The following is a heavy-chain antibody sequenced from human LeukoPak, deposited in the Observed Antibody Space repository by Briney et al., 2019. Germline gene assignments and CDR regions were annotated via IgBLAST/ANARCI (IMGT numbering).Heavy chain of an antibody. V-gene: IGHV1-46*01. CDR1: GYSYTSYY. CDR2: INPGGFST. D-gene: IGHD3-10*01. CDR3: ARGDEVRALDL. J-gene: IGHJ5*02. Sequence: ASVKVSCKASGYSYTSYYIHWVRQAPGQGLEWMGIINPGGFSTTYSQKFKGRVTMTRDTSTSTVYLELSSLRSDDTAVYFCARGDEVRALDLWGQGTPVTVSS.